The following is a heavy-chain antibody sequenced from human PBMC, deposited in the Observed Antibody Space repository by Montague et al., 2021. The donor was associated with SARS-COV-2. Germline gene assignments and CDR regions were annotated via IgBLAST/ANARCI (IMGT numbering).Heavy chain of an antibody. CDR3: ARTYSGSYYSHFDY. CDR1: GFTFSSYA. J-gene: IGHJ4*02. Sequence: SLRLSCAASGFTFSSYAMHWFRQAPGKGLEWVAVISYDGSNKYYADSVKGRFTISRDNSKNTLYLQMNSLRAEDTAVYYCARTYSGSYYSHFDYWGQGTLVTVSS. D-gene: IGHD1-26*01. V-gene: IGHV3-30-3*01. CDR2: ISYDGSNK.